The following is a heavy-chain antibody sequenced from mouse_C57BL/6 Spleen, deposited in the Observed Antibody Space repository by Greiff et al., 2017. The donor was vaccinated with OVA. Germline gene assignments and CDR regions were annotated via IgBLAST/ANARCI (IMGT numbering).Heavy chain of an antibody. D-gene: IGHD1-1*01. CDR1: GYSFTDYN. CDR3: ARTTTVVATLHWYFDV. J-gene: IGHJ1*03. V-gene: IGHV1-39*01. Sequence: VPLQQSGPELVKPGASVKISCKASGYSFTDYNMNWVKQSNGKSLEWIGVITPNYGPTSYNQKFKGKATLTVDQSSSTADMQRNSLPSEDSAVYYCARTTTVVATLHWYFDVWGTGTTVTVSS. CDR2: ITPNYGPT.